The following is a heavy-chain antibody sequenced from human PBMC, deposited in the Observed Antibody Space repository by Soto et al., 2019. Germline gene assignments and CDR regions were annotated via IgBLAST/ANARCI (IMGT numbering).Heavy chain of an antibody. CDR3: AKETLYYYGSGSYYPYFDY. Sequence: EVQLLESGGGLVQPGGSLRLSCAASGFTFSSYAMSWVRQAPGKGLEWVSAISGSGGSTYYADSVKGRFTISRDNSKNTLYLQRNSLRAEDTAVYYCAKETLYYYGSGSYYPYFDYWGQGTLVAVSS. J-gene: IGHJ4*02. V-gene: IGHV3-23*01. CDR2: ISGSGGST. D-gene: IGHD3-10*01. CDR1: GFTFSSYA.